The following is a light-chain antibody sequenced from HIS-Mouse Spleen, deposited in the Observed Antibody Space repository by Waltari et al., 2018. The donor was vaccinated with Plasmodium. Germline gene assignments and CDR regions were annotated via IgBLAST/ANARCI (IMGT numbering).Light chain of an antibody. J-gene: IGKJ3*01. V-gene: IGKV1-33*01. CDR2: DAS. CDR1: QDIRNY. Sequence: DIQMTQSPSSLSASVGARVTITCQASQDIRNYLNWYQQKPGKAPKLLIYDASNVETGVPSRFSGSGSGTDFTFTISSLQPEDIATYYCQQYDNLPPLFTFGPGTKVDIK. CDR3: QQYDNLPPLFT.